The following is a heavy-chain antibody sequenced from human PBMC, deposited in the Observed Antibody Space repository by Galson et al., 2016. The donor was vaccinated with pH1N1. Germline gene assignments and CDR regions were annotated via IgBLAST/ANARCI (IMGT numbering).Heavy chain of an antibody. CDR3: AGAFTERLSGDSVSAFDF. V-gene: IGHV4-59*01. D-gene: IGHD4-17*01. Sequence: LSLTCTVSGASISPYYWCWIRQSPGKGLECIGYIYYTGNTDYNPSLKSRVTMSVDNSKNLFSLRLTSVTAAGTAIYYCAGAFTERLSGDSVSAFDFWGQGTRVTVSS. J-gene: IGHJ3*01. CDR2: IYYTGNT. CDR1: GASISPYY.